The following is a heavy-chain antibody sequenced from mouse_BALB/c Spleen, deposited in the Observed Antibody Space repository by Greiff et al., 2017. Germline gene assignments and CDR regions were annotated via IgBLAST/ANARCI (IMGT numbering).Heavy chain of an antibody. CDR1: GFTFSDYY. CDR2: ISDGGSYT. D-gene: IGHD2-2*01. CDR3: ARGHGYDGEYYFDY. V-gene: IGHV5-4*02. Sequence: VQLKESGGGLVKPGGSLKLSCAASGFTFSDYYMYWVRQTPEKRLEWVATISDGGSYTYYPDSVKGRFTISRDNAKNNLYLQMSSLKSEDTAMYYCARGHGYDGEYYFDYWGQGTTLTVSS. J-gene: IGHJ2*01.